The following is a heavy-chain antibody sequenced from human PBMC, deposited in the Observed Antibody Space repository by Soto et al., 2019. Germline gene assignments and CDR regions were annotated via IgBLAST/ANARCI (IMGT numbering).Heavy chain of an antibody. CDR3: ARGMTTVTTIDY. CDR2: IFYSGST. Sequence: SETLSLTCTVSCGSISSYYWSWIRQPPGKGLEWIGYIFYSGSTNYNPSLKSRVTISVDTSKNQFSLKLSSVTAADTAVYYCARGMTTVTTIDYWGQGTLVTVSS. J-gene: IGHJ4*02. D-gene: IGHD4-4*01. CDR1: CGSISSYY. V-gene: IGHV4-59*08.